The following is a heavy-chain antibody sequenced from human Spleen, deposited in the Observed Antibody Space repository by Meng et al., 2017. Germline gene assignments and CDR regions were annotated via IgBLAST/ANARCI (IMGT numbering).Heavy chain of an antibody. CDR3: AREGWLAHLGSAFDI. Sequence: GESLKISCATSGFTFSSYAMSWVRQAPGKGLQWVSTISDSGVRTYYADSVKGRFTISRDNSKNTLYLQMNSLRAENTAVYYCAREGWLAHLGSAFDIWGQGTMVTVSS. CDR2: ISDSGVRT. CDR1: GFTFSSYA. J-gene: IGHJ3*02. V-gene: IGHV3-23*01. D-gene: IGHD6-19*01.